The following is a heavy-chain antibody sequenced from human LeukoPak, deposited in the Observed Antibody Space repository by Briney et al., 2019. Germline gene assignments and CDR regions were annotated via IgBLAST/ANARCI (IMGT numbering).Heavy chain of an antibody. CDR3: AKFPGLLLGIGGWYYFDY. D-gene: IGHD6-13*01. CDR1: GFTFSSYA. V-gene: IGHV3-23*01. Sequence: GGSLRLSCAASGFTFSSYAMSWVRQAPGKGLEWVSAISGSGGSTYYADSVKGRFTISRDNSKNTLYLQMNSLRAEDTAVYYCAKFPGLLLGIGGWYYFDYWGQGTLVTVSS. J-gene: IGHJ4*02. CDR2: ISGSGGST.